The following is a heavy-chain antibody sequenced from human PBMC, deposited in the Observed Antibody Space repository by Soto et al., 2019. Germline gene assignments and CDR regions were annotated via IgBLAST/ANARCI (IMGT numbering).Heavy chain of an antibody. CDR1: GGTFSSYA. D-gene: IGHD6-13*01. V-gene: IGHV1-69*12. CDR3: ARDPPQYSSSLSRLYYYGMDV. J-gene: IGHJ6*02. Sequence: QVQLVQSGAEVKKPGSSVKVSCKASGGTFSSYAISWVRQAPGQGLEWMGGIIPIFGTANYAQKFQGRVTITADESTSTAYMELSSLRSEDTAVYYCARDPPQYSSSLSRLYYYGMDVWGQGTTVTVSS. CDR2: IIPIFGTA.